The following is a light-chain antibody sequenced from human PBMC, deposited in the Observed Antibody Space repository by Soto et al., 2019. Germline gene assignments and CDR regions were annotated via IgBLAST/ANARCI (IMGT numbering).Light chain of an antibody. J-gene: IGKJ4*01. Sequence: DIPLIQTPSSLSASVGDRVNITCRASQSVRSYLNWYQYKPGTAPKVLIYAASSLQSGVPSRFTGSASGTDFTLTISSLQPEDSATYYCQQSYSHPLTFGGGTRVEV. CDR2: AAS. CDR3: QQSYSHPLT. V-gene: IGKV1-39*01. CDR1: QSVRSY.